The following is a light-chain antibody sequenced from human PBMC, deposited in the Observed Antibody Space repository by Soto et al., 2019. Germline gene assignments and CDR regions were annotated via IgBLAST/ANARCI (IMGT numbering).Light chain of an antibody. CDR1: QGISSY. Sequence: DIQLTQSPSFLSASVGDRVTITCRASQGISSYLAWYQQKPGKAPKLLIYAASTLQSGVPSRFSGSGSGTEFTLTISRLQTEDFATYECQQLNSYTITFGQGTRLEIK. CDR2: AAS. V-gene: IGKV1-9*01. CDR3: QQLNSYTIT. J-gene: IGKJ5*01.